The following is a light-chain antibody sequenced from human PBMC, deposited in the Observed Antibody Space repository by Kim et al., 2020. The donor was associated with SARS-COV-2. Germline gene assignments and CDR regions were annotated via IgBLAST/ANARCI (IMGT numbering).Light chain of an antibody. V-gene: IGLV2-8*01. CDR2: EVS. Sequence: PGHSVTSSCTGTSSDVGDYNYVSWYQQHPGKAPILMIYEVSKRPSGVPDRFSGSKSGTTASLTVSGLQPDDEADYYCSSNAGSKKVFGGGTQLTVL. CDR3: SSNAGSKKV. J-gene: IGLJ2*01. CDR1: SSDVGDYNY.